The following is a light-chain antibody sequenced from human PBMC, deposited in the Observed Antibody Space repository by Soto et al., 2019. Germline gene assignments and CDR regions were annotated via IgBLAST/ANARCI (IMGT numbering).Light chain of an antibody. CDR1: SSDVGGYDY. CDR2: DVS. J-gene: IGLJ7*01. CDR3: SSYTSTNIPI. V-gene: IGLV2-14*03. Sequence: QSVLTQPASVSGSPGQSITISCTGTSSDVGGYDYVSWYQHRPGKAPKLMIFDVSHRPSGVSDRFSGSKSGNTASLTISGLQAEDEADYYCSSYTSTNIPIFGGGTQLTV.